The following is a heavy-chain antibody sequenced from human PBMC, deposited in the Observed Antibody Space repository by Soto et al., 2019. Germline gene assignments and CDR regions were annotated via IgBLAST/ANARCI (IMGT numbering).Heavy chain of an antibody. CDR3: AKGGLLTGVAYFDY. V-gene: IGHV3-23*01. J-gene: IGHJ4*02. D-gene: IGHD7-27*01. Sequence: EVHLLESGGDWVQPGGSLRLSCAASGFTFSSYAMSWVRQAPGKGLEWVSSVSGGGGSTYFADSVKGRFTASRDNSNNTLYLQMNSLRAEDTAIYYCAKGGLLTGVAYFDYWGQGTLVTVSS. CDR1: GFTFSSYA. CDR2: VSGGGGST.